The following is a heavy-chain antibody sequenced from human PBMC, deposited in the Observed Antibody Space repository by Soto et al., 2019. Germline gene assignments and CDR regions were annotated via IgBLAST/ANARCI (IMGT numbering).Heavy chain of an antibody. CDR1: GYTFTNYW. J-gene: IGHJ5*02. Sequence: PGESLKISCKGSGYTFTNYWIGWVRQMPGKGLEWMGIIFPGDSDTRYSPSFRGQVTISADKSINTAYLQWSSLKASDTAIYYCARGLGTGMNPTNWLDPWGQGTLVTVSS. D-gene: IGHD1-1*01. V-gene: IGHV5-51*01. CDR2: IFPGDSDT. CDR3: ARGLGTGMNPTNWLDP.